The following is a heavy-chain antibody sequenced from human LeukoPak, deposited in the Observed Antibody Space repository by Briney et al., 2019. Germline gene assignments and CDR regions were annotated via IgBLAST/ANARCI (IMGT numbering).Heavy chain of an antibody. CDR2: IKQDGTEK. CDR1: GFTFSKYW. CDR3: ARTRAPSNGRVLYYMDV. Sequence: PGGSLRLSCAASGFTFSKYWMSWVRQAPGKGLEWLANIKQDGTEKYYLDSVNGRFTISRDNAKNSLYLQMNSLRAEDTAVYYCARTRAPSNGRVLYYMDVWGKGTTVTVSS. D-gene: IGHD2-2*01. V-gene: IGHV3-7*01. J-gene: IGHJ6*03.